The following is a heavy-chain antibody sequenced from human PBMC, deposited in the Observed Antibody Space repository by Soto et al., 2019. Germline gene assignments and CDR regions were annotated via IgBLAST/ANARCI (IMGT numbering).Heavy chain of an antibody. CDR2: IHPSGGGT. CDR3: ARGGHIAVVTASFDN. Sequence: QVQLVQSGAEVRKPGASVKVSCKPSGYTFYTYYLHWLRQAPGQALEWMGVIHPSGGGTTYAQKFLGRVTVTRDTSTSTVFLELSSLRSDDTAVDYCARGGHIAVVTASFDNWGQGTLFTVSS. V-gene: IGHV1-46*02. CDR1: GYTFYTYY. D-gene: IGHD2-21*02. J-gene: IGHJ4*02.